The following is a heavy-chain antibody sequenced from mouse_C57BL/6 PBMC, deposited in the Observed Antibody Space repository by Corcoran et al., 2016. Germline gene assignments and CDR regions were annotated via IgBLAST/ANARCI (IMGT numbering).Heavy chain of an antibody. CDR1: GYAFSSYW. CDR2: IYPGDGDT. J-gene: IGHJ1*03. D-gene: IGHD2-2*01. Sequence: QVQLQQSGAELVKPGASVKISCKASGYAFSSYWMNWVKQRPGKGLEWIGQIYPGDGDTNYNGKFKGKATLTADKSSSTAYMQLSSLTSEDSAVYFCAREGRLRRYFDVWGTGTAVNASS. V-gene: IGHV1-80*01. CDR3: AREGRLRRYFDV.